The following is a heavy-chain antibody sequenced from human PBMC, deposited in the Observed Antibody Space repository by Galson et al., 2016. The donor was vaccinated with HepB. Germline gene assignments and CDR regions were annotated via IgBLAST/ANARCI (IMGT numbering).Heavy chain of an antibody. D-gene: IGHD6-19*01. CDR1: GGSVKTSVYY. V-gene: IGHV4-39*07. Sequence: ETLSLTCTVSGGSVKTSVYYWGWFRQSPGKGPVWVATLSYTGNTYSNSSLKSRVTLSVDTSKNQFSLKLSSVTAADTAVFYCARKVKQWLGKYYFDYWGQGTLVTVSS. CDR3: ARKVKQWLGKYYFDY. J-gene: IGHJ4*02. CDR2: LSYTGNT.